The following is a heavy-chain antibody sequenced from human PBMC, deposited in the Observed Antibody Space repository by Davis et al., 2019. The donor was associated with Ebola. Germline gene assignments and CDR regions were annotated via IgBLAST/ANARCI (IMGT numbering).Heavy chain of an antibody. D-gene: IGHD4-17*01. CDR3: ARDPGDYLYYFDY. V-gene: IGHV3-48*04. CDR2: ISSSGSTI. J-gene: IGHJ4*02. CDR1: GFTFSSYW. Sequence: GGSLRLSCAASGFTFSSYWMDWVRQAPGKGLEWVSYISSSGSTIYYADSVKGRFTISRDNAKNSLYLQMNSLRAEDTAVYYCARDPGDYLYYFDYWGQGTLVTVSS.